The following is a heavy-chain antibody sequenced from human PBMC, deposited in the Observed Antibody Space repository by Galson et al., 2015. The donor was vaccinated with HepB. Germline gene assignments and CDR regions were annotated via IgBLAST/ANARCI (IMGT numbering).Heavy chain of an antibody. V-gene: IGHV3-23*01. CDR2: ISGSGGST. CDR3: AKDRGGSGSYYVFWYFDL. CDR1: GFTFSSYA. J-gene: IGHJ2*01. D-gene: IGHD1-26*01. Sequence: SLRLSCAASGFTFSSYAMSWVRQAPGKGLEWVSAISGSGGSTYYADSVKGRFTISRDNSKNTLYLQMNSLRAEDTAVYYCAKDRGGSGSYYVFWYFDLWGRGTLVTVSS.